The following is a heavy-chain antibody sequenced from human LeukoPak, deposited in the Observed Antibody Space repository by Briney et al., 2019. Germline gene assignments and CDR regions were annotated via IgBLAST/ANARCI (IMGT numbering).Heavy chain of an antibody. D-gene: IGHD3-22*01. CDR1: GFTFSSYS. V-gene: IGHV3-23*01. Sequence: GGSLRLSCAASGFTFSSYSMNWVRQAPGKGLEWVSAISGSGGSTYYADSVKGRFTISRDNSKNTLYLQMNSLRAEDTAVYYCAKDRPKDYYDSSGYWYFDYWGQGTLVTVSS. J-gene: IGHJ4*02. CDR3: AKDRPKDYYDSSGYWYFDY. CDR2: ISGSGGST.